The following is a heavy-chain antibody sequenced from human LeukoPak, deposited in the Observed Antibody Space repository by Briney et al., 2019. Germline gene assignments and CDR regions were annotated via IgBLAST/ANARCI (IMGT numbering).Heavy chain of an antibody. CDR1: GYTFTRYA. CDR3: GTPPDRLLWFGEPPVY. D-gene: IGHD3-10*01. V-gene: IGHV1-3*01. Sequence: GASVKASCKASGYTFTRYAMHWVRQAPGQRLEWMGWINAGNGNTKYSQKFQGRVTFTRDTSAGTAYMELSSLRSEDTAVYYCGTPPDRLLWFGEPPVYWGQGTLVTVSS. J-gene: IGHJ4*02. CDR2: INAGNGNT.